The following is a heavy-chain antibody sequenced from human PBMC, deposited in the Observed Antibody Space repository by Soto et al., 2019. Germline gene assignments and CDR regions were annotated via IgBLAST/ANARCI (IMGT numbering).Heavy chain of an antibody. J-gene: IGHJ6*02. V-gene: IGHV1-69*12. CDR3: ARDNTGLDYYCMDV. CDR1: GGTFSSYA. D-gene: IGHD2-8*02. CDR2: IIPIFGTA. Sequence: QVQLVQSGAEVKKPGSSVKVSCKASGGTFSSYAISWVRQAPGQGLEWMGGIIPIFGTANYAQKFQGRDTVTADESTSTAYMELSSLGTEDTAVYYCARDNTGLDYYCMDVWGQGTTVTVSS.